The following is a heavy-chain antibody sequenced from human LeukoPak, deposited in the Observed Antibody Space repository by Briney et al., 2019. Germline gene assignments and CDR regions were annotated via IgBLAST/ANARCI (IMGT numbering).Heavy chain of an antibody. CDR3: TTEPFYYDSSGFLDY. Sequence: GGSLRLSCEVSGFTFNNAWMSWVRQAPGKGLEWVGRIKSKTDGGTTDYAAPVKGRFTISRDDSKNTLYLQMNSLKTEDTAVYYCTTEPFYYDSSGFLDYWGQGTLVTVSS. J-gene: IGHJ4*02. V-gene: IGHV3-15*01. CDR2: IKSKTDGGTT. CDR1: GFTFNNAW. D-gene: IGHD3-22*01.